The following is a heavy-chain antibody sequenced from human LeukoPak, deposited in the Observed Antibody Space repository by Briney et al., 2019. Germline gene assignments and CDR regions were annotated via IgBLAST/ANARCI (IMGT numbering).Heavy chain of an antibody. CDR2: IYYSGST. CDR3: AIEMGRGFDY. Sequence: SQTLSLTCTVYGGSISSGGYYWSWIRQHPGKGLEWIGYIYYSGSTYYNPSLKSRVTISVDTSKNQFSLKLSSVTAADTAVYYCAIEMGRGFDYWGQGTLVTVSS. D-gene: IGHD3-10*01. CDR1: GGSISSGGYY. J-gene: IGHJ4*02. V-gene: IGHV4-31*03.